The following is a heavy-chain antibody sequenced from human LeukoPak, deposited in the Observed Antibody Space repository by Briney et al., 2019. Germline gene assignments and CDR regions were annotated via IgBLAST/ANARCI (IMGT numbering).Heavy chain of an antibody. CDR3: ARVPISTLRYFDWTYYYYGMDV. J-gene: IGHJ6*02. CDR2: ISSSGSTI. Sequence: GGSLRLSCAASGFTFSDYHMSWIPPALGKGLEWVSYISSSGSTIYYADSVKGRFTISRDNAKNSLYLQMNSLRAEDTAVYYCARVPISTLRYFDWTYYYYGMDVWGQGTTVTVSS. D-gene: IGHD3-9*01. V-gene: IGHV3-11*01. CDR1: GFTFSDYH.